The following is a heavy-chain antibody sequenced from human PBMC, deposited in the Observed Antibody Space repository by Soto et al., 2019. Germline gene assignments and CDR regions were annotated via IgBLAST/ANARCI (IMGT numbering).Heavy chain of an antibody. D-gene: IGHD6-13*01. J-gene: IGHJ5*02. Sequence: SETLSLTCAVSGGSISSSNWWSWVRQPPGKGLEWIGEIYHSGSTNYNPSLKSRVTISVDKSKNQFSLKLSSVTAADTAVYYCARDRSGVRLKVIIAAAGTGWFDPWGQGTLVTVSS. CDR1: GGSISSSNW. CDR3: ARDRSGVRLKVIIAAAGTGWFDP. V-gene: IGHV4-4*02. CDR2: IYHSGST.